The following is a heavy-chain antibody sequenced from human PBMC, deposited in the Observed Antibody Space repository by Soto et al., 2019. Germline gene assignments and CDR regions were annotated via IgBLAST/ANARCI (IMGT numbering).Heavy chain of an antibody. V-gene: IGHV3-74*01. Sequence: EVQLVESGGGLVQPGGSLRLSCAASGFTFSSYWMHWVREAPGKGLVWVSRINSDGSSTSYADSVKGRFTISRDNAKNTLYLQMNSLRAEDTAVYYCARPAMVRVGAFDIWGQGTMVTVSS. CDR1: GFTFSSYW. J-gene: IGHJ3*02. CDR3: ARPAMVRVGAFDI. D-gene: IGHD5-18*01. CDR2: INSDGSST.